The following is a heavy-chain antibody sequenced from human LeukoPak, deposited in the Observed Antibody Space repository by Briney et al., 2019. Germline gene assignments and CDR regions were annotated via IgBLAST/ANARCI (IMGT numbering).Heavy chain of an antibody. V-gene: IGHV3-23*01. CDR2: ISGSGGST. CDR1: GFTFSSYA. D-gene: IGHD5-24*01. CDR3: AKWERDGYNSYYFDY. J-gene: IGHJ4*02. Sequence: PGGSLRLSCAASGFTFSSYAMSCVRQAPGKGVDWVSDISGSGGSTYYTDSVKGQFTISRDNSKNTLYLQMNRLKAEDTAVYYCAKWERDGYNSYYFDYWGQGTLVTVSS.